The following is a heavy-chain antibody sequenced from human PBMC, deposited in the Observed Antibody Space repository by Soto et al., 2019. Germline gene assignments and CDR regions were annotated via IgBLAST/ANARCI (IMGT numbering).Heavy chain of an antibody. CDR3: ARESPEVRYFDWLSAREFRYGMDV. D-gene: IGHD3-9*01. CDR1: GFTFSSYS. Sequence: PGGSLRLSXAASGFTFSSYSMNWVRQAPGKGLEWVSSISSSSSYIYYADSVKGRFTISRDNAKNSLYLQMNSLRAEDTAVYYCARESPEVRYFDWLSAREFRYGMDVWGQGTTVTVSS. V-gene: IGHV3-21*01. CDR2: ISSSSSYI. J-gene: IGHJ6*02.